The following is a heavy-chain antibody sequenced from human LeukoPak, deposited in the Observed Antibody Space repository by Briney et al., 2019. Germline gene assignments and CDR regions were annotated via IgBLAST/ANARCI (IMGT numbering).Heavy chain of an antibody. CDR3: ARSNVVGVTSPWYFDY. CDR2: INPNSDDT. CDR1: GYTFTGYY. V-gene: IGHV1-2*02. J-gene: IGHJ4*02. Sequence: VASVKVSCKASGYTFTGYYMHWVRQAPGQGLEWMGWINPNSDDTNYAQKFQGRVTMTRDTSISTAHMELSRLTSDDTAVYYCARSNVVGVTSPWYFDYWGQGTLVTVSS. D-gene: IGHD2-15*01.